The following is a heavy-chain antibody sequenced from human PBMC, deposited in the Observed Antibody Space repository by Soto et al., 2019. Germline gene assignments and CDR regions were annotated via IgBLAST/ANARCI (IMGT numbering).Heavy chain of an antibody. Sequence: GGSLRLSCAAAGFDFEDFAMHWARQAPGKGLEWVSLINSDGTDSYYMDSVRGRFTISRDNGKNSLYPQMDRLRPEDTAFYFCAKALYYYDSSPLDHWGQGTLVTVSS. D-gene: IGHD3-22*01. CDR2: INSDGTDS. J-gene: IGHJ4*02. CDR3: AKALYYYDSSPLDH. V-gene: IGHV3-43D*04. CDR1: GFDFEDFA.